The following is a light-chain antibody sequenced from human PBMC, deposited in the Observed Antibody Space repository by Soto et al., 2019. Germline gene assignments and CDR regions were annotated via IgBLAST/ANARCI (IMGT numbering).Light chain of an antibody. J-gene: IGLJ1*01. V-gene: IGLV1-51*01. CDR1: SSNIGGNS. CDR3: GSWDSSLSAYV. Sequence: QSALTQPPSVSAAPCQKVTISCSGSSSNIGGNSVSWYQQLPGTAPKLLIYDDNKRPSGIPDRFSGSKSGTSATLGITGFQTGDEADYYCGSWDSSLSAYVFGTGTKVTVL. CDR2: DDN.